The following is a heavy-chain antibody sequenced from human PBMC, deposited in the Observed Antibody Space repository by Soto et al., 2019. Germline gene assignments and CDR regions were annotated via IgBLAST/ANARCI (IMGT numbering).Heavy chain of an antibody. CDR1: GGNFRRYA. V-gene: IGHV1-69*01. CDR2: ILPIFGSP. CDR3: VFGDCTSTSCSYYFYGLDV. J-gene: IGHJ6*02. D-gene: IGHD2-2*01. Sequence: QVQLVQSGAEVKKPGSSVKVSCKASGGNFRRYAISWVRQAPGQGLEWMGGILPIFGSPSHAQMFRDRVTITADESTSTAYLEVTSLTSEDTAIYYCVFGDCTSTSCSYYFYGLDVWGQGTTVTVSS.